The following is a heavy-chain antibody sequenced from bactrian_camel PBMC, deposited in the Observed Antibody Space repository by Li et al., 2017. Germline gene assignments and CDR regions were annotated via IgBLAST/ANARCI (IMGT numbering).Heavy chain of an antibody. CDR1: GFNYDSYC. V-gene: IGHV3S55*01. CDR2: MNSGGTA. D-gene: IGHD2*01. J-gene: IGHJ6*01. Sequence: HVQLVESGGGSVQAGGSLRLSCVVSGFNYDSYCMGWFRQAPGNQREGVAGMNSGGTAAYADPVKGRFTISQDNDKNTLYLEMNSLKPEDTATYYCAYSGNYYTTSLLSPTRFETWGQGTQVTVS. CDR3: AYSGNYYTTSLLSPTRFET.